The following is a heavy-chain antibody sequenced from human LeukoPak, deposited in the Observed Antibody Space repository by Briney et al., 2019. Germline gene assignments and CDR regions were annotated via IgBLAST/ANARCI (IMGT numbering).Heavy chain of an antibody. D-gene: IGHD3-16*01. CDR2: IWYGGSNK. Sequence: AGGSLRLSCAASGFTFSSYGMHWVRQAPGKGREWVAVIWYGGSNKYYADSVKGRFTISRDNSKNTLYLQMNSLRAEDTAVYYCARPAYTAAYDLWGQGTMVTVSS. J-gene: IGHJ3*01. CDR3: ARPAYTAAYDL. CDR1: GFTFSSYG. V-gene: IGHV3-33*08.